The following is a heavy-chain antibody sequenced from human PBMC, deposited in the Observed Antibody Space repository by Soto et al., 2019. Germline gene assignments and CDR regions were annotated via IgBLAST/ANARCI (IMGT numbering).Heavy chain of an antibody. CDR3: ARDYSRSAGRMVDY. CDR1: GFTFSTYA. V-gene: IGHV3-33*01. Sequence: QVKLVESGGGVVQSGRSLRLSCAASGFTFSTYAMQWVRQAPGKGLEWVAVIWYDGSNKYYGDSVKGRFTISRNNSKNTLYLQMNSLRREDTAIYYCARDYSRSAGRMVDYWGQGTLVTVSS. D-gene: IGHD6-6*01. J-gene: IGHJ4*02. CDR2: IWYDGSNK.